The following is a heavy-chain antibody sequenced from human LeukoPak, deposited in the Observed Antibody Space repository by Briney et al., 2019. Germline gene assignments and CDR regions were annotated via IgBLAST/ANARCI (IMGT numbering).Heavy chain of an antibody. D-gene: IGHD6-19*01. V-gene: IGHV1-2*02. CDR1: GYTFTGFY. CDR2: INPNSGGT. J-gene: IGHJ4*02. CDR3: AGELSSGCYEKNY. Sequence: ASVKVSCKASGYTFTGFYLHWVRQAPGQGLEWMGWINPNSGGTNYAQKFQGRVTMTRDTSSTTAYMELSRLRSDDTAIYYCAGELSSGCYEKNYWGQGTLVTVSS.